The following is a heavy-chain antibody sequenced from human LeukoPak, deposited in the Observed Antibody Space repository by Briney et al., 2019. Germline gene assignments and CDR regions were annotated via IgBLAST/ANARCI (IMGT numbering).Heavy chain of an antibody. CDR3: AREGWLVQNNY. CDR1: GGSFSGYY. CDR2: INHSGST. Sequence: PSETLSLTCAVYGGSFSGYYWSWIRQPPGKGLEWIGEINHSGSTNYNPSLKGRVTISVDTSKNQFSLKLSSVTAADTAVYYCAREGWLVQNNYWGQGTLVTVSS. D-gene: IGHD6-19*01. J-gene: IGHJ4*02. V-gene: IGHV4-34*01.